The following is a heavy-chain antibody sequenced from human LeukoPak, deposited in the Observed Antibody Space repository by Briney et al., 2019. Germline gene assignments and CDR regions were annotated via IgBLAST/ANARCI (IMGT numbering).Heavy chain of an antibody. CDR1: GYTLTELS. D-gene: IGHD2-2*02. Sequence: ASVKVSCKVSGYTLTELSMHWVRQAPGKGLEWMGGFDPEDGETIYAQKFQGRVTMTEDTSTDTAYMELSSLRSEDTAVYYCATSGDTVVVPAAIDYYYGMDVWGQGTTVTVSS. CDR3: ATSGDTVVVPAAIDYYYGMDV. V-gene: IGHV1-24*01. CDR2: FDPEDGET. J-gene: IGHJ6*02.